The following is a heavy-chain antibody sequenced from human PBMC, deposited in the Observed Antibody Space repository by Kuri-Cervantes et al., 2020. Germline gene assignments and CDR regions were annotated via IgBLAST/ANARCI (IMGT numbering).Heavy chain of an antibody. CDR2: MNPNSGNT. CDR3: ARGTRRVWTGVWFDY. CDR1: GYTFTSYD. V-gene: IGHV1-8*01. D-gene: IGHD3-10*01. J-gene: IGHJ5*01. Sequence: ASVKVSCKASGYTFTSYDINWVRQATGQGLEWMGWMNPNSGNTDYAQKFQGRVTMTNNTSISTAYMELSSLRSEDTALYYCARGTRRVWTGVWFDYWGQGTLVTVSS.